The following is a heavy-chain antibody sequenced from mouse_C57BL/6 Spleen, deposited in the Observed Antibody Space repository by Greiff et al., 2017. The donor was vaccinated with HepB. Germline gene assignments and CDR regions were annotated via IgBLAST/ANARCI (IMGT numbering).Heavy chain of an antibody. CDR1: GFTFSSYA. V-gene: IGHV5-9-1*02. Sequence: EVMLVESGEGLVKPGGSLKLSCAASGFTFSSYAMSWVRQTPEKRLEWVAYISSGGDYIYYADTVKGRFTISRDNARNTLYLQMSSLKSEDTAMYYCTRGELYYGYAMDYWGQGTSVTVSS. D-gene: IGHD2-1*01. J-gene: IGHJ4*01. CDR3: TRGELYYGYAMDY. CDR2: ISSGGDYI.